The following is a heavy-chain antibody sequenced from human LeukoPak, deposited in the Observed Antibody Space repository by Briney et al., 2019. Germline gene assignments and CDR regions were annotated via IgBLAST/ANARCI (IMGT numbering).Heavy chain of an antibody. CDR2: IYYSGST. V-gene: IGHV4-30-4*01. Sequence: SETLSLTCTVSGGSISSGGYYWSWIRQPPGKGLEWIGYIYYSGSTYYNPSLKSRVTISVDTSKNQFSLKLSSVTAADTAVYYCARSSGYYLKAFDIWGQGTMVTVSS. CDR1: GGSISSGGYY. D-gene: IGHD3-22*01. J-gene: IGHJ3*02. CDR3: ARSSGYYLKAFDI.